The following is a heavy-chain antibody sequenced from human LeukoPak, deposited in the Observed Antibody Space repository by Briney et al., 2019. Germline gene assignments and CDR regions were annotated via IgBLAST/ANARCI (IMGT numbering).Heavy chain of an antibody. V-gene: IGHV3-23*01. Sequence: GGSLRLSCAASGFTFRTYGMSWVRQAPGKGLEWVSAIGSGGTTYYTDSVKGRFTISRDNSKTTLYLQMSSLRAEDTAVYYCVKRDTTMAKGAFDIWGQGTTVTVSS. CDR2: IGSGGTT. D-gene: IGHD5-18*01. J-gene: IGHJ3*02. CDR3: VKRDTTMAKGAFDI. CDR1: GFTFRTYG.